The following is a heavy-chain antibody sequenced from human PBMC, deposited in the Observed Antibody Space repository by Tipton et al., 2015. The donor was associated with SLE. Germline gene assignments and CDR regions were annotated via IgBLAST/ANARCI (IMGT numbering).Heavy chain of an antibody. CDR2: IYYSGST. V-gene: IGHV4-59*11. CDR1: GGSISSHY. D-gene: IGHD1-26*01. CDR3: ARVPWYSEIPGGFDP. J-gene: IGHJ5*02. Sequence: TLSLTCTVSGGSISSHYWSWIRQPPGKGLEWIGYIYYSGSTNYNPSLKSRVTMSVDTSKNQFSLKLSSVTAADTAVYYCARVPWYSEIPGGFDPWGQGTLVTVSS.